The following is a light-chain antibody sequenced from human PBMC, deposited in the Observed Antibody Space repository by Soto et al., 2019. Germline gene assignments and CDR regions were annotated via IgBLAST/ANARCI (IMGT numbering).Light chain of an antibody. J-gene: IGKJ1*01. CDR1: QTISSW. CDR2: KAS. CDR3: QHYNSYSEA. V-gene: IGKV1-5*03. Sequence: IQMTQSPSTLSASVGDRVTITCRASQTISSWLAWYQQKPGKAPKLLIYKASTLKSGVPSRFSGSGSGTEFTLTISSLQPDDFATYYCQHYNSYSEAFDQGTKVDIK.